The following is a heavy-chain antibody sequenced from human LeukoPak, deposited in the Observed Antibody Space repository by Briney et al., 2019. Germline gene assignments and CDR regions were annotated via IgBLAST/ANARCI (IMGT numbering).Heavy chain of an antibody. V-gene: IGHV3-30*02. J-gene: IGHJ4*02. CDR2: IRYDGSNK. Sequence: GGSLRLSCAASGFTFSSYGMHWVRQAPGKVLEWVAFIRYDGSNKYYADSVKGRFTISRDNSKNTLYLQMNSLRAEDTAVYYCARAHNWKYGSFDFWGQGTLVTVSS. D-gene: IGHD1-7*01. CDR3: ARAHNWKYGSFDF. CDR1: GFTFSSYG.